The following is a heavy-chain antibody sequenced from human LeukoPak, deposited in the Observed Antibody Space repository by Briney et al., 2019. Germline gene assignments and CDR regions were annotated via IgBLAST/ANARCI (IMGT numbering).Heavy chain of an antibody. Sequence: GGSLRLSCAASGFIFSSYRMNWVRQAPGKGLEWVSSISSSSTYIYYADSVKGRFTISRDNAKNSLYLQMNSLRAEDTAVYYCARDVAFDIWGQGTMVTVSS. J-gene: IGHJ3*02. CDR3: ARDVAFDI. CDR1: GFIFSSYR. V-gene: IGHV3-21*01. CDR2: ISSSSTYI.